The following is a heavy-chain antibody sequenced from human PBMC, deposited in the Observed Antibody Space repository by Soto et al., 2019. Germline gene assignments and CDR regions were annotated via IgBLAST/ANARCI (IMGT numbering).Heavy chain of an antibody. V-gene: IGHV1-18*01. D-gene: IGHD3-3*01. CDR2: ISAYDGKT. CDR1: GYNFNIYV. CDR3: ARDPHEYWTSYWFDP. J-gene: IGHJ5*02. Sequence: DSVKVSCNASGYNFNIYVINWVRQAPGQGRELMGWISAYDGKTTYAEKFQGRVTMTTDASTSTAYMELRSLRSDDTAVYYCARDPHEYWTSYWFDPWGQGTLVTVSS.